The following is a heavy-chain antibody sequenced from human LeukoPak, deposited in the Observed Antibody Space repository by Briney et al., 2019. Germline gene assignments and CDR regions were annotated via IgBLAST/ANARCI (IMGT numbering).Heavy chain of an antibody. D-gene: IGHD6-19*01. CDR2: IYDSGST. V-gene: IGHV4-39*01. CDR1: GLSISSSSYY. CDR3: ARAEAVAGQIDY. J-gene: IGHJ4*02. Sequence: SETLSLTCTVSGLSISSSSYYWGWIRQPPGKGLEWIGSIYDSGSTYYNPSLKSRVTISVDTSKNQFSLKLSSVTAADTAVYSCARAEAVAGQIDYWGQGTLVTVSS.